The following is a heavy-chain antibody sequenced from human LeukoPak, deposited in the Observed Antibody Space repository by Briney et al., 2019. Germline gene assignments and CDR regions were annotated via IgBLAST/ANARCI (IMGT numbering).Heavy chain of an antibody. V-gene: IGHV4-59*01. Sequence: SETLSLTCTVSGGSISSYYWSWIRRPPGKGLEWIGYIYYSGSTNYNPSLKSRVTITVDTSKNQFSLKLSSVTAADTAVYYCARGYYKGYYFDYWGQGTLVTVSS. J-gene: IGHJ4*02. CDR1: GGSISSYY. CDR3: ARGYYKGYYFDY. CDR2: IYYSGST. D-gene: IGHD3-10*01.